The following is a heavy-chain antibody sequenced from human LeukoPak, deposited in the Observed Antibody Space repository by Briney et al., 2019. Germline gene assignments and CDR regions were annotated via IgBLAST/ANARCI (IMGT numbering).Heavy chain of an antibody. J-gene: IGHJ4*02. CDR3: ARQVEVTAPFDY. V-gene: IGHV5-51*01. CDR1: GYSFNNYW. D-gene: IGHD2-21*02. CDR2: IHPGDSDT. Sequence: GESLKISCKDSGYSFNNYWIGWVRQMPGKGLEWMGIIHPGDSDTRYSPSLQGQVTFSADKSISTAYLQWSSLKASDTAIYYCARQVEVTAPFDYWGQGTLVTVSS.